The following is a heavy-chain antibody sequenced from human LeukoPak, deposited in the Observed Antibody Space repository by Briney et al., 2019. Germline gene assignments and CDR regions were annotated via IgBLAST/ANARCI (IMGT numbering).Heavy chain of an antibody. CDR1: GYRLTSYW. V-gene: IGHV5-51*01. Sequence: GESLKISCKGSGYRLTSYWIRWVRQMPGKGLEWMGIIYPGDSDTRYSPSFQGQVTISADKSISTAYLQWISLKASDTAMYYCARPDSSSWYFDYWGQGTLVTVSS. J-gene: IGHJ4*02. CDR2: IYPGDSDT. D-gene: IGHD6-13*01. CDR3: ARPDSSSWYFDY.